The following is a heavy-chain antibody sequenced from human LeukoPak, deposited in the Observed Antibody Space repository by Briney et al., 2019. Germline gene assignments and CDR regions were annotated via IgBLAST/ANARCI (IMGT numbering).Heavy chain of an antibody. V-gene: IGHV1-2*02. D-gene: IGHD3-10*01. Sequence: GASVKVSCKASGYIFTGYYMHWVRQAPGQGLEWVGWINPNSGGTNYAQKFQGRVTMTRDTSSSTAYMELSRLRSDDTAVYYCARITMVRGVISWFDPWGQGTLVTVSS. J-gene: IGHJ5*02. CDR3: ARITMVRGVISWFDP. CDR2: INPNSGGT. CDR1: GYIFTGYY.